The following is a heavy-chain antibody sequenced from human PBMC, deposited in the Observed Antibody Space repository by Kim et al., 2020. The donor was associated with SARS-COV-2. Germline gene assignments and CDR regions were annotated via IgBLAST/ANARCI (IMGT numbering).Heavy chain of an antibody. Sequence: GTANYAQKFQGRVTTTADESTSTAYMGLSSLRSEDTAVYYCARDGGNHFDYWGQGTLVTVSS. V-gene: IGHV1-69*01. D-gene: IGHD2-15*01. J-gene: IGHJ4*02. CDR3: ARDGGNHFDY. CDR2: GTA.